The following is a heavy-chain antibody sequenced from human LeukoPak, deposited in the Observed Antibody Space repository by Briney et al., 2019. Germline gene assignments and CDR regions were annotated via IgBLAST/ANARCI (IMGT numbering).Heavy chain of an antibody. CDR3: ARVIHMIMFGGFPPFGY. V-gene: IGHV3-30*02. CDR2: IRYDGSNK. D-gene: IGHD3-16*01. CDR1: GFTFSSYG. Sequence: GGSLRLSCAASGFTFSSYGMHWVRQAPGKGLEWVAFIRYDGSNKYHADSVKGRFTISRDNSKNTLYLQMNSLRAEDTAVYYCARVIHMIMFGGFPPFGYWGQGILVTVSS. J-gene: IGHJ4*02.